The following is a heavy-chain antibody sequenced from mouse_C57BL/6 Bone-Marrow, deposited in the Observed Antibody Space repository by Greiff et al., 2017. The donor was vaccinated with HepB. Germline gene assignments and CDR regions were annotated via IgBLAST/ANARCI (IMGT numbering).Heavy chain of an antibody. Sequence: VQLVESGPELVKPGASVKISCKASGYTFTDYYINWVKQRPGQGLEWIGWIFPGSGSTYYNEKFKGKATLTVDKSSSTAYMLLSSLTSEDSAVYFCAREGYDGYYWELFAYWGQGTLVTVSA. CDR1: GYTFTDYY. CDR2: IFPGSGST. D-gene: IGHD2-3*01. V-gene: IGHV1-75*01. CDR3: AREGYDGYYWELFAY. J-gene: IGHJ3*01.